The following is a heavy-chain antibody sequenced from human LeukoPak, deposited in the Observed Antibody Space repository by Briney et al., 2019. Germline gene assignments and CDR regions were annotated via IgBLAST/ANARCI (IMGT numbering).Heavy chain of an antibody. D-gene: IGHD4-23*01. CDR3: VRGNDYGGPHY. CDR1: GFTFSSYW. CDR2: IDRDGSRI. J-gene: IGHJ4*02. Sequence: GGSLRLSCAVSGFTFSSYWMHWVRQAPGKGLVWVSRIDRDGSRINYADSVKGRFTISRDNGKNTLSLQMNSLRAEDAAVYYCVRGNDYGGPHYWGQGTLVTVSS. V-gene: IGHV3-74*01.